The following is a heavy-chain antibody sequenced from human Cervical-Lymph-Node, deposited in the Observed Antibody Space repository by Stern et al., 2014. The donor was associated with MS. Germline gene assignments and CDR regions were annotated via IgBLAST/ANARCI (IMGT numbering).Heavy chain of an antibody. V-gene: IGHV4-31*03. Sequence: QLQLQESGPGLVKPSQTLSLTCTVSGDSISTVGYYWSWIRQHPGKGLEWIGYIYYSGSTSYNPSLKSRVFISLDTSKNQFSLRLSSMTAADTAVYYCARAPRITMVRGISTHFDYWGQGSLVTVSS. CDR1: GDSISTVGYY. CDR2: IYYSGST. CDR3: ARAPRITMVRGISTHFDY. D-gene: IGHD3-10*01. J-gene: IGHJ4*02.